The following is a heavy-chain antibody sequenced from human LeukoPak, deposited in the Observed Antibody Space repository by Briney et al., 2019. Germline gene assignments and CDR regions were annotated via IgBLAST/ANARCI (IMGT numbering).Heavy chain of an antibody. D-gene: IGHD1-26*01. CDR3: AREARSYSGSYYDYYYYMDV. V-gene: IGHV1-8*03. Sequence: ASVKVSCKASGYTFTIYDINWVRQATGQGLEWMGWMNTNSGNTGYAQKFQGRVTITRNTSISTAYMELSSLRSEDTAVYYCAREARSYSGSYYDYYYYMDVWGKGTTVTVSS. J-gene: IGHJ6*03. CDR2: MNTNSGNT. CDR1: GYTFTIYD.